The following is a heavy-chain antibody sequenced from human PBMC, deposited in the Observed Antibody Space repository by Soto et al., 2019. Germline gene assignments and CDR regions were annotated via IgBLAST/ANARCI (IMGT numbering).Heavy chain of an antibody. CDR3: ARVRFGEWGYAMDV. V-gene: IGHV3-11*01. D-gene: IGHD3-10*01. CDR2: ISSSGSSI. CDR1: GLTFSDCY. Sequence: QVQLVESGGGLVKPGGSLRLSCAASGLTFSDCYMNWIRQAPGKGLEWVSYISSSGSSINYAGSEKGRFTISRDNAKNSLYLQMNSLRAEDTAMYYCARVRFGEWGYAMDVWGQGTTVTVSS. J-gene: IGHJ6*02.